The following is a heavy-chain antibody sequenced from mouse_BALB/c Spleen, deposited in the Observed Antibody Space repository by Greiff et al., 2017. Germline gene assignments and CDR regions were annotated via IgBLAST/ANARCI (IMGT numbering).Heavy chain of an antibody. Sequence: EVKVVESGPSLVKPSQTLSLTCSVTGDSITSGYWNWIRKFPGNKLEYMGYISYSGSTYYNPSLKSRISITRDTSKNQYYLQLNSVTTEDTATYYCARYRDYRYHYAMDYWGQGTSVTVSS. J-gene: IGHJ4*01. D-gene: IGHD2-14*01. V-gene: IGHV3-8*02. CDR2: ISYSGST. CDR3: ARYRDYRYHYAMDY. CDR1: GDSITSGY.